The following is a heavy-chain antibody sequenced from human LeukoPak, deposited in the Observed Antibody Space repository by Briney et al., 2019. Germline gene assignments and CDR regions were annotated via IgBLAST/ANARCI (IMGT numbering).Heavy chain of an antibody. CDR3: AREAGVKGLDV. CDR2: IMPDISES. CDR1: GCSFISNH. J-gene: IGHJ3*01. V-gene: IGHV1-2*02. Sequence: ASVKVSCKASGCSFISNHIYWVRQAPGQGLELMGWIMPDISESRSAQNFQGRVTMTWDTSITSAYMELSSLTSDDTAVYFCAREAGVKGLDVWGQGTMVTVSS.